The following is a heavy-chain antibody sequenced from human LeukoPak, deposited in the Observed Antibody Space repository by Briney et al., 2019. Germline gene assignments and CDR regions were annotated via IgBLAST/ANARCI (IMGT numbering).Heavy chain of an antibody. V-gene: IGHV3-11*01. J-gene: IGHJ4*02. CDR2: ISSSGSTI. D-gene: IGHD3-22*01. Sequence: GGSLRLSCAASGFTFSDYYMSWIRQTPGKGLEWVSYISSSGSTIYYADSVKGRFTISRDNAKNSLYLQMNSLRAEDTAVYYCARDDSSGYYPHWGQGTLVTVSS. CDR3: ARDDSSGYYPH. CDR1: GFTFSDYY.